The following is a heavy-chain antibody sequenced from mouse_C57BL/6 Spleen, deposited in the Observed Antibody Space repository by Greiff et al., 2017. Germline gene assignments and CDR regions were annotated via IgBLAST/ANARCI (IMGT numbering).Heavy chain of an antibody. V-gene: IGHV1-72*01. CDR3: ARGITTVVATDAMDY. J-gene: IGHJ4*01. Sequence: QVQLQQPGAGLVKPGASVKLSCKASGYTFTSYWMHWVKQRPGRGLEWIGRIDPNSGGTKYNEKFKSKATLTVDKPSSTAYMQLSSLTSEDSAVYYCARGITTVVATDAMDYWGQGTSVTVSS. D-gene: IGHD1-1*01. CDR2: IDPNSGGT. CDR1: GYTFTSYW.